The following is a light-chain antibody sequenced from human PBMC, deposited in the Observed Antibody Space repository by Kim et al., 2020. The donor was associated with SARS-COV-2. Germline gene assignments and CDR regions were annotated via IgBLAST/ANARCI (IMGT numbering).Light chain of an antibody. CDR1: NNDLGIKAR. V-gene: IGLV2-18*02. CDR3: SSYTTSDPGV. J-gene: IGLJ3*02. Sequence: SGPTPHTESNNDLGIKARVTGYRNPPGTSPKRRNSDVSKRPSGAPGRFSGSKAGNTASLTICGLQAEDGADYCCSSYTTSDPGVFGGGTHLTVL. CDR2: DVS.